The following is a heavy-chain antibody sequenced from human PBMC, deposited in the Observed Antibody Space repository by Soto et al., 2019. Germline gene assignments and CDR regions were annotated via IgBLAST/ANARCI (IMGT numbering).Heavy chain of an antibody. Sequence: QVQLQESGPGLVKPSETLSLTCSVSGGSISGSYWSWIRQSPGKGLEWLGYVYHTGSTNYSPSLRSRVSISVDTSKNEFSLSLSSVTAADTAVYFCARSVAVPGAHIDYWGQGTQVTVSS. CDR3: ARSVAVPGAHIDY. D-gene: IGHD6-19*01. V-gene: IGHV4-59*01. CDR2: VYHTGST. J-gene: IGHJ4*02. CDR1: GGSISGSY.